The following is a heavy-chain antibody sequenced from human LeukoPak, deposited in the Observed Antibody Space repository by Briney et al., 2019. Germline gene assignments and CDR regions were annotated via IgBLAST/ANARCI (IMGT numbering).Heavy chain of an antibody. V-gene: IGHV4-59*01. CDR3: ARADGDSWFDP. Sequence: SETLSLTCTVSGGSISSYYWSWIRQPPGKGLEWIGYIYYSGSTNYNPSLKSRVTISIDTSKNQFSLELSSVTAADTAVYYCARADGDSWFDPWGQGTLVTVSS. J-gene: IGHJ5*02. CDR1: GGSISSYY. CDR2: IYYSGST. D-gene: IGHD4-17*01.